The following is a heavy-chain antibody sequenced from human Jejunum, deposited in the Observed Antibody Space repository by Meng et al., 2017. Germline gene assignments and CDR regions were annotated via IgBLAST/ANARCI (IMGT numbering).Heavy chain of an antibody. CDR3: AGGGLVRSTRGYFDY. J-gene: IGHJ4*02. D-gene: IGHD1-26*01. CDR2: TYYMSKWYI. Sequence: QIQLQQSGPGLVKPSQTLSLTCAIPGDSVSSNSAGWNWIRQSPSRGLEWLGRTYYMSKWYIDYAVSVKSRIPINPDTSKNQFSLLLNSVTPEDTAVYYCAGGGLVRSTRGYFDYWGQGTLVTVSS. V-gene: IGHV6-1*01. CDR1: GDSVSSNSAG.